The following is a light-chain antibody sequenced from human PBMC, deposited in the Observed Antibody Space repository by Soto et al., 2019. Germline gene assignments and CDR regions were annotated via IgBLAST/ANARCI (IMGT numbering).Light chain of an antibody. CDR2: DAS. CDR1: QSVSSY. CDR3: QQRGNWPPWT. V-gene: IGKV3-11*01. J-gene: IGKJ1*01. Sequence: LFTQSPPSLPFLPGDSASLSCRASQSVSSYLAWYQQKPGQAPRLLIYDASNRATGIPSRFSGSGSGTDFTLTISSLEPEDFAVYYCQQRGNWPPWTFGQGTKVDIK.